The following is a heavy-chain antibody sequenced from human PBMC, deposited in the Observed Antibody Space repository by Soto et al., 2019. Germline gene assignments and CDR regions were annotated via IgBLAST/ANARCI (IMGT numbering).Heavy chain of an antibody. CDR2: IWYDGSNK. CDR3: ARDIY. J-gene: IGHJ4*02. V-gene: IGHV3-33*08. Sequence: VQLVESGGGLVQPGGSLRLSCAASGFTISGHWMHWVRQAPGKGLVWVAVIWYDGSNKYYADSVKGRFTISRDNSKNTLYLQMNSLRAEDTAVYYCARDIYWGQGTLVTVSS. CDR1: GFTISGHW.